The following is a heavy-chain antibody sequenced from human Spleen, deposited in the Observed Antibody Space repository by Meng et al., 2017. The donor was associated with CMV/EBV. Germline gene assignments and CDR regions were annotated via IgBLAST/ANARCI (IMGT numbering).Heavy chain of an antibody. D-gene: IGHD3-22*01. V-gene: IGHV3-15*01. J-gene: IGHJ6*02. CDR2: IKSKTDGGTT. CDR1: GFTFSNAW. CDR3: TTDYYDSSGYYSSGYYYGMDV. Sequence: GESLKISCAASGFTFSNAWMSWVRQAPGKGLEWVGRIKSKTDGGTTDYAAPVKGRFTISRDDSKNTLYLQMNSLKTEDTAVYYCTTDYYDSSGYYSSGYYYGMDVWGQGTTVTVSS.